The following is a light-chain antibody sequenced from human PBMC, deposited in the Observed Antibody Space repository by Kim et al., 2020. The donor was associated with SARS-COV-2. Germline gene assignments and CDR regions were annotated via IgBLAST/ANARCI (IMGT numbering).Light chain of an antibody. V-gene: IGKV3-15*01. Sequence: VAPGEGAPLPCRASQTVTSNLAWYQQKFGQPPRLLIYGTATRATGVPDRFRGGGFGTEFTLTISSLQSDDIAIYYCQQYQDWPLTFGGGTKVDIK. CDR3: QQYQDWPLT. J-gene: IGKJ4*01. CDR1: QTVTSN. CDR2: GTA.